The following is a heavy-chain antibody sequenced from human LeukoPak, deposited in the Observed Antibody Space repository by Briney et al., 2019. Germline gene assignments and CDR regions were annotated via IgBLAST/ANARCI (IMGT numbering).Heavy chain of an antibody. CDR1: GYTFTGYY. Sequence: ASVKVSCKASGYTFTGYYMHWVRQAPGQGLEWMGWINPNSGGTNYAQKFQGRVTMTRDTSISTAYMELSRLRSDDTAVYYCARDFSSSWPENYWGQGTLVTVSS. D-gene: IGHD6-13*01. CDR2: INPNSGGT. CDR3: ARDFSSSWPENY. J-gene: IGHJ4*02. V-gene: IGHV1-2*02.